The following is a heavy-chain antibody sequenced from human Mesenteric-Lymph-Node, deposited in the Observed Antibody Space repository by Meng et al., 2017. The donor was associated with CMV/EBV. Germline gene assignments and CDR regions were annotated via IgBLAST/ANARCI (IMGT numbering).Heavy chain of an antibody. CDR1: GFTVSSNY. CDR3: ARDRSDYQTHYGMDV. J-gene: IGHJ6*02. D-gene: IGHD4-11*01. V-gene: IGHV3-53*01. Sequence: GESLKISCAASGFTVSSNYMSWVRQAPGKGLEWVSVIYSGGSTYYADSVKGRFTISRDNSKNTLYLQMNSLRAEDTAVYYCARDRSDYQTHYGMDVWGQGTTVTVSS. CDR2: IYSGGST.